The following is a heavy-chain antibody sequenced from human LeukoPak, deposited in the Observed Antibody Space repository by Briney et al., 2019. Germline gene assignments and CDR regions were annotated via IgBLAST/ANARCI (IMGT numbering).Heavy chain of an antibody. CDR1: GFTFSSYA. Sequence: PGGSLRLSCAASGFTFSSYAMSWVRQAPGKGLEWVSAISGSGGNTYYADSVKGRFTISRDNSKNTLYLQMNSLRAEDTAVYYCAKLSGSVTIFGVAPDHWGQGTLVTVSS. CDR3: AKLSGSVTIFGVAPDH. V-gene: IGHV3-23*01. D-gene: IGHD3-3*01. J-gene: IGHJ5*02. CDR2: ISGSGGNT.